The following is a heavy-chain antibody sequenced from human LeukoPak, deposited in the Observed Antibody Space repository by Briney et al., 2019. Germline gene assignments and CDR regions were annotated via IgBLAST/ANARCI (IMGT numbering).Heavy chain of an antibody. Sequence: GGSLRLSCAASGFTFSSYSMNWVRQAPGKGLEWVAVISYDGSNKYYADSVKGRFTISRDNSKNTLYLQMNSLRAEDTAVYYCARVQYSSGWYDYFDYWGQGTLVTVSS. J-gene: IGHJ4*02. CDR3: ARVQYSSGWYDYFDY. V-gene: IGHV3-30*03. D-gene: IGHD6-19*01. CDR2: ISYDGSNK. CDR1: GFTFSSYS.